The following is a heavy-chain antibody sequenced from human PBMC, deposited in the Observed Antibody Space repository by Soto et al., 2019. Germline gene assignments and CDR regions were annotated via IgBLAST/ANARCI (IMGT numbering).Heavy chain of an antibody. Sequence: GESLKISCKGSGYSFTSYWIGWVRQMPGKGLEWMGIIYPGDSDTRYSPSFQGQVTISADKSISTAYLQWSSLKASDTAMYYCARNQYSSYYYYGMDVWGQGTTVTVSS. CDR2: IYPGDSDT. J-gene: IGHJ6*02. CDR1: GYSFTSYW. D-gene: IGHD6-6*01. CDR3: ARNQYSSYYYYGMDV. V-gene: IGHV5-51*01.